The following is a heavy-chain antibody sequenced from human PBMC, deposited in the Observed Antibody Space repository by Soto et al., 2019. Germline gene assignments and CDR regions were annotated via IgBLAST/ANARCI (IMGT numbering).Heavy chain of an antibody. Sequence: GGSLRLSCGVSGFSLSSKSMSWVRQAPGKGLEWVASIKYDGNEKFYVDSVKGRFTVSRDIPKNSLYLQMNSLRAEDTAVYYCARETTIFGVVTSGCYGMDVWGQGTTVTVSS. V-gene: IGHV3-7*01. CDR1: GFSLSSKS. CDR3: ARETTIFGVVTSGCYGMDV. J-gene: IGHJ6*02. CDR2: IKYDGNEK. D-gene: IGHD3-3*01.